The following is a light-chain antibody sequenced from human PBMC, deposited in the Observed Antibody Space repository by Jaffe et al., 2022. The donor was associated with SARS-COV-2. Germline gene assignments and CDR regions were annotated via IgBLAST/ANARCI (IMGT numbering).Light chain of an antibody. J-gene: IGKJ2*01. CDR3: QQYSSWPPLT. Sequence: EVVMTQSPATLSASPGEGATLSCRASQSVSNNLAWYQQKPGQAPRLLIYDASTRATGTPARFSGSGSGTEFTLTISSLLSEDFALYYCQQYSSWPPLTFGQGTKVEIK. V-gene: IGKV3-15*01. CDR2: DAS. CDR1: QSVSNN.